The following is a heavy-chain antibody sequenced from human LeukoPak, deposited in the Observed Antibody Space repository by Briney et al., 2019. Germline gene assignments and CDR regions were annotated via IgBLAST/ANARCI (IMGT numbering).Heavy chain of an antibody. V-gene: IGHV1-8*01. J-gene: IGHJ6*02. CDR3: AREGKLPYSYGYYYYGMDV. CDR2: MNPNSGNT. D-gene: IGHD5-18*01. CDR1: GYTFTSYD. Sequence: ASVEVSCKASGYTFTSYDINWVRQATGQGLEWMGWMNPNSGNTGYAQKFQGRVTMTRNTSISTAYMELSSLRSEDTAVYYCAREGKLPYSYGYYYYGMDVWGQGTTVTVSS.